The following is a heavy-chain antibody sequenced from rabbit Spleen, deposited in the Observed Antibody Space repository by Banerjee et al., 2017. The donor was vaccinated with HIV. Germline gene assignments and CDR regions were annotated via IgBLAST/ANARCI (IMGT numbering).Heavy chain of an antibody. Sequence: QEQLVESGGGLVQPGGSLQLSCKASGFDFSSYGVSWVRQGPGKGLEWIGYIDPIFGSTVYASWVNGRFSISRENTQNTVSLQMTSLTVADTATYFCARDAGSGDYIDVYFDLWGPGTLVTVS. CDR2: IDPIFGST. D-gene: IGHD8-1*01. CDR1: GFDFSSYG. CDR3: ARDAGSGDYIDVYFDL. V-gene: IGHV1S47*01. J-gene: IGHJ4*01.